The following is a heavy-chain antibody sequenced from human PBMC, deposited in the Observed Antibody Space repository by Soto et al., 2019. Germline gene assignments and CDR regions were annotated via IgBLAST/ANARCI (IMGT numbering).Heavy chain of an antibody. CDR1: GFHFSSYC. CDR3: AKDWPRYCSGGSCHFDY. CDR2: ISGSGGST. D-gene: IGHD2-15*01. V-gene: IGHV3-23*01. Sequence: GGSLSLSCAASGFHFSSYCMSWVRQAPGKGLEWVSAISGSGGSTYYADSVKGRFTISRDNSKNTLYLQMNSLRAENTAVYYCAKDWPRYCSGGSCHFDYWGQGTLVTVSS. J-gene: IGHJ4*02.